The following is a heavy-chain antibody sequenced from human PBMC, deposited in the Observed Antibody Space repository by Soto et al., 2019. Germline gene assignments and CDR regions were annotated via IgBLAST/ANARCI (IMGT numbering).Heavy chain of an antibody. CDR2: INHSGST. CDR1: GGSFSGYY. D-gene: IGHD6-19*01. J-gene: IGHJ6*02. CDR3: ARAPPRGSSGLNYYYYYGMDV. Sequence: SETLSLTCAVYGGSFSGYYWSWIRQPPGKGLEWIGEINHSGSTNYNPSLKSRVTMTRDTSISTAYMELSRLRSDDTAVYYCARAPPRGSSGLNYYYYYGMDVWGQGTTVTVSS. V-gene: IGHV4-34*10.